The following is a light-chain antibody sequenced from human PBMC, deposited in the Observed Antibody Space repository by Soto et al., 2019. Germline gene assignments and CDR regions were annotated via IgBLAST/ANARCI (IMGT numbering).Light chain of an antibody. CDR1: QTINNRY. V-gene: IGKV3D-20*02. Sequence: EIVLTQSPGTLSLSPGERAILSCRASQTINNRYLAWYQQTPGRAPRLLIHAASSRAAGIPDRFSGSGSGTDFTLTINRLEPEDFAVYYCQQRSTWPRTFGGGTKVE. CDR3: QQRSTWPRT. CDR2: AAS. J-gene: IGKJ4*01.